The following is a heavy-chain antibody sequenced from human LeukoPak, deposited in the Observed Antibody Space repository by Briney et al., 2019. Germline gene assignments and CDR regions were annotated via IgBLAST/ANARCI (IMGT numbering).Heavy chain of an antibody. V-gene: IGHV4-59*12. CDR1: GGSISSYY. J-gene: IGHJ4*02. Sequence: SETLSLTCTVSGGSISSYYWSWIRQPPGKGLEWIGYIYYSGSTNYNPSLKSRVTISVDTSKNQFSLKLSSVTAADTAVYYCARSEYGGYSYGPRDFDYWGQGTLVTVSS. CDR3: ARSEYGGYSYGPRDFDY. D-gene: IGHD5-18*01. CDR2: IYYSGST.